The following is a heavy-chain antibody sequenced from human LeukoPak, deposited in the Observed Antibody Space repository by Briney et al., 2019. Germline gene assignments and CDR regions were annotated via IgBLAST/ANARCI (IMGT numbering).Heavy chain of an antibody. CDR2: IKYDGSEN. V-gene: IGHV3-7*01. J-gene: IGHJ4*02. Sequence: GGSLRLSCAASGFIFSSYWMGWVRQPPGKGLEWVANIKYDGSENYYVDSVKGRFTISRDTAKNSLYLQMNSLRAEDTALYYCARDFAAAYYFDYWGQGALVTVSS. D-gene: IGHD6-13*01. CDR3: ARDFAAAYYFDY. CDR1: GFIFSSYW.